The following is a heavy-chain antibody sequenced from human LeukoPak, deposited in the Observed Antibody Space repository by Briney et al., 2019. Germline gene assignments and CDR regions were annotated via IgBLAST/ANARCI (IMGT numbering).Heavy chain of an antibody. V-gene: IGHV1-8*03. CDR1: GYTFTSYD. Sequence: ASVKVSCKASGYTFTSYDINWVRQATGQGLEWMGWMNPNSGNTGYAQKFQGRVTITRNTSISTAYMELSSLRSEDTAVYYCARDWLENGRSGRHSSSSLGFDYWGQGTLVTVSS. J-gene: IGHJ4*02. D-gene: IGHD6-6*01. CDR3: ARDWLENGRSGRHSSSSLGFDY. CDR2: MNPNSGNT.